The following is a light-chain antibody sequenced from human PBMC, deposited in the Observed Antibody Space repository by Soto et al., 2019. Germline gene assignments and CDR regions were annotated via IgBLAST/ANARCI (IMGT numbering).Light chain of an antibody. CDR1: QSITIW. Sequence: DIQMTQSPSTLSASVGDRVTITCRASQSITIWLAWYQQKTGKAPKLLIFDAYSLESGVPSRFSGSGSGTEFTLTISSLQPDDFATYYCQQYNSYSWTLGQGTKVEIK. J-gene: IGKJ1*01. V-gene: IGKV1-5*01. CDR3: QQYNSYSWT. CDR2: DAY.